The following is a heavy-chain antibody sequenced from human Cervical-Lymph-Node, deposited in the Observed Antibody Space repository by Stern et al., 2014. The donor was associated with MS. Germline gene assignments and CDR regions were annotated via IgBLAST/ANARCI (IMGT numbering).Heavy chain of an antibody. D-gene: IGHD6-13*01. CDR2: MNPNSGNT. CDR1: GYTFTSYD. Sequence: VQLVESGAEVKKPGASVKVSCKASGYTFTSYDINWVRQATGQGLEWMGWMNPNSGNTDYAQRFQGRVTMTRNTSISTAYMELSSLRSEDTAVYYCASTGYIEKYFDYWGQGTLVTVSS. J-gene: IGHJ4*02. V-gene: IGHV1-8*01. CDR3: ASTGYIEKYFDY.